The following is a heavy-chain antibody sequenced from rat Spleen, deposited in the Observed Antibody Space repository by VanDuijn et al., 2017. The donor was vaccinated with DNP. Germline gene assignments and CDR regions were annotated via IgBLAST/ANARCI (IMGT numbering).Heavy chain of an antibody. V-gene: IGHV5-25*01. Sequence: EVQLVESGGGLVQPGRSLRLSCAASGFTFSDYYMAWVRQAPTKGLELVAYISINGARTYYRDSVKGRFTISRDHAKSTLYLQMDSLRSGDTATYFCSRHTFTPGITTPFAYWGQGTLVTVSS. CDR1: GFTFSDYY. CDR3: SRHTFTPGITTPFAY. D-gene: IGHD1-4*01. CDR2: ISINGART. J-gene: IGHJ3*01.